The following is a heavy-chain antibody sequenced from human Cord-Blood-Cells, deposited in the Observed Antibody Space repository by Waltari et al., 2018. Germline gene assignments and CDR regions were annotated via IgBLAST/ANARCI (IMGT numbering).Heavy chain of an antibody. CDR3: ARGHNCSSTSCYYYYGMDV. CDR1: GFTFSSYA. V-gene: IGHV3-30-3*01. D-gene: IGHD2-2*01. Sequence: QVQLVESGGGVVQPGRSLRLSCAASGFTFSSYAMHWVRQAPGKGLGWVAVISYDGSNKYCADSVKGRFTISRDNYKNTLYLQMNSLRAEDTAVYYCARGHNCSSTSCYYYYGMDVWGQGTTVTVSS. J-gene: IGHJ6*02. CDR2: ISYDGSNK.